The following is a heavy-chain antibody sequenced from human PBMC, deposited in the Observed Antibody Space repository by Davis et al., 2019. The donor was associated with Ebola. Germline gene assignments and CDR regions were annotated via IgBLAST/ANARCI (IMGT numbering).Heavy chain of an antibody. CDR2: IYYSGST. J-gene: IGHJ6*03. CDR1: GGSISSYY. V-gene: IGHV4-59*01. CDR3: ARVVTIFGVVPGPPMDV. Sequence: PSETLSLTCTVSGGSISSYYWSWIRQPPGKGLEWIGYIYYSGSTNYNPSLKSRVTISVDTSKNQCSLKLSPVTAADTAVYYCARVVTIFGVVPGPPMDVWGKGTTVTVSS. D-gene: IGHD3-3*01.